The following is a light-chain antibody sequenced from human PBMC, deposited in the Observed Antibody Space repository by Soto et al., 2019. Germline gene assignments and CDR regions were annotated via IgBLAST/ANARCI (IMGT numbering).Light chain of an antibody. CDR2: DAS. V-gene: IGKV3-11*01. Sequence: EIVLTQSPATLSLSPGERATLSCRASQSVSNYLAWYQQKPGQAPRLLIYDASNRATGIPARFSGSGSGTDFTHTTSSLEPEDFAVYYCQQRSNWPPTWTFGQGTKVEIK. J-gene: IGKJ1*01. CDR1: QSVSNY. CDR3: QQRSNWPPTWT.